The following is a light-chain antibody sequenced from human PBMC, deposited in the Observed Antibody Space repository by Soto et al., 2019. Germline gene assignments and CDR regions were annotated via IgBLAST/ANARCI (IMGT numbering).Light chain of an antibody. CDR3: QSYDSSLSGSV. Sequence: QPVLTQPPSVSGAPGQRVIISRTGSSSNIGAGYDVHWYQQLPGTAPKLLIYGNSNRPSGVPDRFSGSKSGTSASLAITGLQAEDEADYYCQSYDSSLSGSVFGGGTKLTVL. J-gene: IGLJ3*02. CDR1: SSNIGAGYD. V-gene: IGLV1-40*01. CDR2: GNS.